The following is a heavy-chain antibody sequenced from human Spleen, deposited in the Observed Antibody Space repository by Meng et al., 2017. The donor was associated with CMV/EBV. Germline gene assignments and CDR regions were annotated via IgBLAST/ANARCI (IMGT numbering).Heavy chain of an antibody. CDR1: GFTFSSYS. CDR2: ISSSSSTI. CDR3: ARSTDYDY. V-gene: IGHV3-48*04. D-gene: IGHD4-11*01. J-gene: IGHJ4*02. Sequence: GESLKFSCAASGFTFSSYSMNWVRQAPGKGLEWVSYISSSSSTIYYADSVKGRYTISRDNAKNSLYLQMNSLRAEDTAVYYCARSTDYDYWCQGTLVTVSS.